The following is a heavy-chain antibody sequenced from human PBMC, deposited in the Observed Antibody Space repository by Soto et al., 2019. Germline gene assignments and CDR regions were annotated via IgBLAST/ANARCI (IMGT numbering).Heavy chain of an antibody. V-gene: IGHV4-59*01. CDR2: IYYSGST. CDR3: ARDRYYDFWSGYYPSYYYYGMDV. Sequence: PSETLSLTCPVSGGSISSYYLSWIRQPPGKGLEWIGYIYYSGSTNYNPSLKSRVTISVDTSKNQFSLKLSSVTAADTAVYYCARDRYYDFWSGYYPSYYYYGMDVWGQGTTVTVSS. D-gene: IGHD3-3*01. J-gene: IGHJ6*02. CDR1: GGSISSYY.